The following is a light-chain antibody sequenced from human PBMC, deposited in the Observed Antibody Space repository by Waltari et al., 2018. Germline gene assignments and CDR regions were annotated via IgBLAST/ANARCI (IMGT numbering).Light chain of an antibody. CDR3: ASYAGTSKLV. V-gene: IGLV2-8*01. Sequence: QSALTQPPSASGSPGQSVTISCTGTSSDIGGYNYVSWYKQHPGKSPKLMISEVNKRPSWVPDRFSGFKSVNTASLAFSGLQAEDEADYYCASYAGTSKLVFGGGTKLTVV. J-gene: IGLJ2*01. CDR1: SSDIGGYNY. CDR2: EVN.